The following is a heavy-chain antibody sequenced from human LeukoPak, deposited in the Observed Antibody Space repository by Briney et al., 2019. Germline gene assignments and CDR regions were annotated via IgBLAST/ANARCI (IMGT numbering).Heavy chain of an antibody. Sequence: GGSLRLSCAASGFTFSSYAMHWVRQAPGKGLEWVAVISYDGSNKYYADSVKGRFTISRDNSKNTLYLQMNSLRAEDTAVYYCAKGPGLGLDYWGQGTLVTVSS. CDR1: GFTFSSYA. V-gene: IGHV3-30-3*01. D-gene: IGHD3-10*01. CDR2: ISYDGSNK. J-gene: IGHJ4*02. CDR3: AKGPGLGLDY.